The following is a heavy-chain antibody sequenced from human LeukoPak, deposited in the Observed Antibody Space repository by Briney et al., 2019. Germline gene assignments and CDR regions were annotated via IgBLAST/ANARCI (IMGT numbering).Heavy chain of an antibody. CDR2: INSDGSST. V-gene: IGHV3-74*01. D-gene: IGHD3-22*01. Sequence: GGSLRLSCAASGFTFSSYWMHWVRQAPGKGLVWVSRINSDGSSTSYADSVKGRFTISRDNAKNTLYLQMNSLRAEDTAVYYCTRELYYYDSRGYYYYMDVWGKGTTVTISS. CDR3: TRELYYYDSRGYYYYMDV. J-gene: IGHJ6*03. CDR1: GFTFSSYW.